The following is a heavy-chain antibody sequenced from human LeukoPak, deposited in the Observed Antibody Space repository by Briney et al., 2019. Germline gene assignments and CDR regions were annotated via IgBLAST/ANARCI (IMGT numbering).Heavy chain of an antibody. Sequence: SETLSLTCTVSGVSISSYYWSWLRQPAGKGLEGIGRIYTSGSTNYNPSLKGRVTMSVDTSKNQFSLKLSSVTAADTAVYYCARDPLVWFGERSKYNWFDPWGQGTLVTVSS. CDR1: GVSISSYY. D-gene: IGHD3-10*01. CDR3: ARDPLVWFGERSKYNWFDP. V-gene: IGHV4-4*07. CDR2: IYTSGST. J-gene: IGHJ5*02.